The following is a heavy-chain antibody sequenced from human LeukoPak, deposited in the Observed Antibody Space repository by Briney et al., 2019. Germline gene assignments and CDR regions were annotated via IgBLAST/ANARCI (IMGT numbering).Heavy chain of an antibody. D-gene: IGHD3-22*01. CDR2: ISTTTSTK. J-gene: IGHJ4*02. Sequence: GGSLRLSCAASGFTFSSYSMSWVRQAPGKGLEWVSYISTTTSTKYYADSVKGRFTVSRDNAKNSLYLQMNTLRAEDTAVYYCARITNHYDCSGYQLWGFYFDYWGQGTLLTVSS. CDR3: ARITNHYDCSGYQLWGFYFDY. CDR1: GFTFSSYS. V-gene: IGHV3-48*01.